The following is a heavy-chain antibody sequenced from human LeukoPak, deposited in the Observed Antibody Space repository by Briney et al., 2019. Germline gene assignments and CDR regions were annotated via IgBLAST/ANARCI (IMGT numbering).Heavy chain of an antibody. CDR2: INSDGSST. V-gene: IGHV3-74*01. CDR3: ARGSLWEFSASGIYY. Sequence: GGSLRLSCAASGFTFSSYWMHWVRQAPGKGLVWVSRINSDGSSTSYADSVKGRFTISRDNSKNTLYLQMNSLRAEDTAVYYCARGSLWEFSASGIYYWGQGTLVTVSS. J-gene: IGHJ4*02. D-gene: IGHD3-10*01. CDR1: GFTFSSYW.